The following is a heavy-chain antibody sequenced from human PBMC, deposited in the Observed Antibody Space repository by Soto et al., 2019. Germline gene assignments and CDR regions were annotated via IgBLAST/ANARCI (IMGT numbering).Heavy chain of an antibody. CDR2: IYYSGST. D-gene: IGHD2-2*01. J-gene: IGHJ5*02. V-gene: IGHV4-31*03. CDR1: GGSISSGGYY. CDR3: ARHKDIVLVGFDP. Sequence: SETLSLTCTVSGGSISSGGYYWSWIRQHPGKGLEWIGYIYYSGSTYYNPSLKSRVTISVDTSKNQFSLKLSSVTAADTAVYYCARHKDIVLVGFDPWGQGTLVTVSS.